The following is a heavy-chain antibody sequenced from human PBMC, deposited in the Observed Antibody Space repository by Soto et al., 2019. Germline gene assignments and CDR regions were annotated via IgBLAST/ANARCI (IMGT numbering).Heavy chain of an antibody. CDR3: AKGCRYYEYVWGNYRHISWFAP. CDR1: GASVTGSSFF. J-gene: IGHJ5*02. CDR2: IFYGGTI. D-gene: IGHD3-16*02. V-gene: IGHV4-39*02. Sequence: PSETLSLTCSVSGASVTGSSFFWGWMGQPPGQGLEWIGSIFYGGTIYQTPSLKSRVAMSVDRSKNHFSLTLSSVTAADTAMSYCAKGCRYYEYVWGNYRHISWFAPWAQLSQVTVSS.